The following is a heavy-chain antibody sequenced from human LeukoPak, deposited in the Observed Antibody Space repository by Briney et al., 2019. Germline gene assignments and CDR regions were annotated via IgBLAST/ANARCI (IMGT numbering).Heavy chain of an antibody. D-gene: IGHD6-19*01. V-gene: IGHV4-31*03. CDR3: ARDQGAVAYNWFDP. CDR1: GSSISSGGYY. CDR2: IYYSGST. Sequence: SETLSLTCTVSGSSISSGGYYWSWSRQHPGKGLEWIGYIYYSGSTYYNPSLKSRVTISVDTSKNQFSLKLSSVTAADTAVYYCARDQGAVAYNWFDPWGQGTLVTVSS. J-gene: IGHJ5*02.